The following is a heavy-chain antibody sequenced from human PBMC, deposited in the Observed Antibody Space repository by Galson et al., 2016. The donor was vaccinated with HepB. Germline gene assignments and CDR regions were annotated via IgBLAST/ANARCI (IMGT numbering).Heavy chain of an antibody. V-gene: IGHV3-7*03. CDR1: GFTFSVSW. CDR3: ARDGVTAASDY. CDR2: IMPDGSET. J-gene: IGHJ4*02. D-gene: IGHD2-8*01. Sequence: SLRLSCAASGFTFSVSWVTWLRQGPGKGLEWVGNIMPDGSETFYADSVKGRFTISRDNAKNSLSLKMNNLRAEDTAVYYCARDGVTAASDYWGQGTLVIVPS.